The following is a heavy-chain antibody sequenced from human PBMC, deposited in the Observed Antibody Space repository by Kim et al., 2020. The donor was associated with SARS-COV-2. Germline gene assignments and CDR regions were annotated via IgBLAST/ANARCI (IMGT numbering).Heavy chain of an antibody. CDR1: GGTFSSYA. CDR2: IIPIFGTA. V-gene: IGHV1-69*13. Sequence: SVKVSCKASGGTFSSYAISWVRQAPGQGLEWMGGIIPIFGTANYAQKFQGRVTITADESTSTAYMELSSLRSEDTAVYYCARDGSEWQLALPHFDYWGQGTLVTVSS. D-gene: IGHD3-3*01. J-gene: IGHJ4*02. CDR3: ARDGSEWQLALPHFDY.